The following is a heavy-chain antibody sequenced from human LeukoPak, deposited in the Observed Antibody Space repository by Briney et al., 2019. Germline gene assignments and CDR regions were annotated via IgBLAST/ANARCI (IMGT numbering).Heavy chain of an antibody. V-gene: IGHV3-30-3*01. CDR1: GFTFSSYA. Sequence: GGSLRLSCAASGFTFSSYAMHWVRQAPGKGLEWVAVISYDGSNKYYADSVKGRFTISRDNSKNTLYLQMNSLRAEDTAVYYCAKDDYSNSLGYWGQGTQVTVSS. J-gene: IGHJ4*02. D-gene: IGHD4-11*01. CDR3: AKDDYSNSLGY. CDR2: ISYDGSNK.